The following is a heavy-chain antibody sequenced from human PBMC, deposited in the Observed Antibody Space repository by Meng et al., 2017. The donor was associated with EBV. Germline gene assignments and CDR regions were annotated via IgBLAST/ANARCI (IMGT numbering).Heavy chain of an antibody. CDR1: GYTFTSYA. D-gene: IGHD3-22*01. Sequence: QGQLGQSGSELKKPGASGKVSCKASGYTFTSYAMNWVRQAPGQGLEWMGWINTNTGNPTYAQGFTGRFVFSLDTSVSTAYLQISSLKAEDTAVYYCAREGVGYYDSSGLSSYFDYWGQGTLVTVSS. CDR2: INTNTGNP. CDR3: AREGVGYYDSSGLSSYFDY. V-gene: IGHV7-4-1*02. J-gene: IGHJ4*02.